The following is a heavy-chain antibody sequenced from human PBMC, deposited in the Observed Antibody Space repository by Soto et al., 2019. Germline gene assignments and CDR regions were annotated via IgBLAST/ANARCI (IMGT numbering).Heavy chain of an antibody. D-gene: IGHD5-18*01. Sequence: QVQLQESGPGLVKPSQTLSLTCTVSGGSISSGDYYWSWIRQPPGKGLEWIGYIYSSGSTYYNPSLKRRGTISVDTSKNQFSLKLSSVTAADTAVYYCARAEDTAMAIDYWGQGTLVTVSS. J-gene: IGHJ4*02. CDR1: GGSISSGDYY. V-gene: IGHV4-30-4*01. CDR2: IYSSGST. CDR3: ARAEDTAMAIDY.